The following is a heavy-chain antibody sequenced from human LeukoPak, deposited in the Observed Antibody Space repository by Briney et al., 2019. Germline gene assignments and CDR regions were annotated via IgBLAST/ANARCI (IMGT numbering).Heavy chain of an antibody. V-gene: IGHV3-15*01. CDR3: ATEHVDTAMVRFAFDI. CDR2: IKSKTDGGTA. CDR1: GFTFSNAW. J-gene: IGHJ3*02. D-gene: IGHD5-18*01. Sequence: PGRSLRLSCAASGFTFSNAWMSWVRQAPGKGLEWVGRIKSKTDGGTADYSAPVKGRFTISRDDSKNTLSLQMNSLITEDTAVYYCATEHVDTAMVRFAFDIWGQGTMVTVSS.